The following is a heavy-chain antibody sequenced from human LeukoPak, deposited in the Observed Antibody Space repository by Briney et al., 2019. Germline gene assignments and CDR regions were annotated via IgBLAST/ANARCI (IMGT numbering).Heavy chain of an antibody. J-gene: IGHJ4*02. V-gene: IGHV5-51*01. D-gene: IGHD6-19*01. CDR3: ARRNIEVAGNSFDY. CDR1: GYSFTSYW. Sequence: GAPLQISCKGSGYSFTSYWIGWVRQMPGKGLEWMGIIYPGDSNSAYSPSFQGQVTMSVDKSMNTAYLKWTSLKASDTAMYYCARRNIEVAGNSFDYWGQGTLVTVSS. CDR2: IYPGDSNS.